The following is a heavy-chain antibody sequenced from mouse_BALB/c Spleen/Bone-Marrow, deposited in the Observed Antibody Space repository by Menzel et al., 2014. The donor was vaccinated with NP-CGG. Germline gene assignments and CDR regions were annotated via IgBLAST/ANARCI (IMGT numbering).Heavy chain of an antibody. Sequence: VQLQRSGAELVKPGASVKLSCTASGFNIKDTYMHWVKQRPEQGLEWIGRIDPANGNTKYDPKFQGQATITADKSSNTAYLQLSSLTCEDTAVYYWAGLDVFAYRGQGTLVTASP. CDR3: AGLDVFAY. CDR1: GFNIKDTY. V-gene: IGHV14-3*02. J-gene: IGHJ3*01. CDR2: IDPANGNT. D-gene: IGHD3-3*01.